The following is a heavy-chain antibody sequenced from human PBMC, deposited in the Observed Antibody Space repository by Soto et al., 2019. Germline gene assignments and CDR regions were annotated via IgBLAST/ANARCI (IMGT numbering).Heavy chain of an antibody. Sequence: GGSLRLSCAASGFTFSSYSMNWVRQAPGKGPEWVSSISSSSSYIYYADSVKGRFTISRDNAKNSLYLQMNSLRAEDTAVYYCAREAGQAAAGMYYFDYWGQGTLVTISS. CDR2: ISSSSSYI. D-gene: IGHD6-13*01. J-gene: IGHJ4*02. V-gene: IGHV3-21*01. CDR3: AREAGQAAAGMYYFDY. CDR1: GFTFSSYS.